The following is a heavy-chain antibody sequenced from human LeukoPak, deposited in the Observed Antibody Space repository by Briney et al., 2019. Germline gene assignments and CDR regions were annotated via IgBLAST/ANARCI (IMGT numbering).Heavy chain of an antibody. CDR2: ISGSGSAI. V-gene: IGHV3-11*01. CDR3: ARARGSYSFDY. CDR1: GFTFSDYY. D-gene: IGHD1-14*01. Sequence: GGSLRLSCAASGFTFSDYYMSWIRQAPGRGLECLSYISGSGSAIYYADSVKGRFTNSRDNAKNSLSLQMNSLRAEDTALYYCARARGSYSFDYWGQGTLVTVSS. J-gene: IGHJ4*02.